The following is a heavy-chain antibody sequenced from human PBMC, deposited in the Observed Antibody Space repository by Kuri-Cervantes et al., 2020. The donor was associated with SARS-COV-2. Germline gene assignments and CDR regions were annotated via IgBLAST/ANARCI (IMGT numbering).Heavy chain of an antibody. CDR1: GFTFSSYS. D-gene: IGHD4-17*01. J-gene: IGHJ4*02. CDR2: ISYDGSNK. CDR3: AKEYGDRGSFDY. V-gene: IGHV3-30*18. Sequence: LSLTCAASGFTFSSYSMNWVRQAPGKGLEWVAVISYDGSNKYYADSVKGRFTISRDNSKNTLYLQMNSLRAEDTAVYYCAKEYGDRGSFDYWGQGTLVTVSS.